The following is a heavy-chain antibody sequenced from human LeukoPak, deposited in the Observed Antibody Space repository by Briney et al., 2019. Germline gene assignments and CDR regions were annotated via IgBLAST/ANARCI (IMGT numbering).Heavy chain of an antibody. Sequence: SETLSLTCAVSGGSISSSYWWSWVRQPPGKGLEWIGEIYHSGSTNYNPSLKSRVTISVDKSKNQFSVKLSSVTAADTAVYYCATYSPVDGLFDPWGQGTLVTVSS. CDR2: IYHSGST. CDR1: GGSISSSYW. CDR3: ATYSPVDGLFDP. D-gene: IGHD5-24*01. J-gene: IGHJ5*02. V-gene: IGHV4-4*02.